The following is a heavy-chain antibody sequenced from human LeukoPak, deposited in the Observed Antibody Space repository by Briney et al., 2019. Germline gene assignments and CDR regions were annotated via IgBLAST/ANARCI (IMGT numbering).Heavy chain of an antibody. V-gene: IGHV2-70*11. CDR2: IDWDDDK. CDR3: ARIRRYSSSWWLLDY. J-gene: IGHJ4*02. D-gene: IGHD6-13*01. Sequence: SGPTLVNPTQTLTLTCTFSGFSLSTSGMCVSWIRQPPGKALEWLARIDWDDDKYYSTSLKTRLTISQDSSKNEVVLTMTNTDPVDTATYYCARIRRYSSSWWLLDYWGQGTLVTVSS. CDR1: GFSLSTSGMC.